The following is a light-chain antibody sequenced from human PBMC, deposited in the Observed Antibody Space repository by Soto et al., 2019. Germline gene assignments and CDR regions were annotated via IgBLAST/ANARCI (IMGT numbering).Light chain of an antibody. V-gene: IGKV1-16*01. J-gene: IGKJ4*01. CDR3: QHYVSSPLS. CDR2: ATS. CDR1: QGIGNV. Sequence: DIQMTQSPSSLSASVGDRVTITCRASQGIGNVLTWFQQKPGKVPKRLIYATSSLQDGVPARFSGTGSGTDFTLPIGRLQPEDFAVYYCQHYVSSPLSLGGGTKVDIK.